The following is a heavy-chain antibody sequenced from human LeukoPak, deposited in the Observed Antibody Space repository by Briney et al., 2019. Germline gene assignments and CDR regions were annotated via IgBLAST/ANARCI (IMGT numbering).Heavy chain of an antibody. Sequence: GGSLRLSCAASGFTFSSYGMHWVRQAPGKGLEWVAFIRYDGSNKYYAGSVKGRFTISRDNSKNTLYLQMNSLRAEDTAVYYCARGAIFGVVITRNAFDIWGQGTMVTVSS. CDR1: GFTFSSYG. CDR3: ARGAIFGVVITRNAFDI. D-gene: IGHD3-3*01. J-gene: IGHJ3*02. CDR2: IRYDGSNK. V-gene: IGHV3-30*02.